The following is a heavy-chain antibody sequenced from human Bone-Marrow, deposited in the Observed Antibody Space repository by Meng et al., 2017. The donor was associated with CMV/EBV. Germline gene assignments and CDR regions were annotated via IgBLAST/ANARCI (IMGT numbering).Heavy chain of an antibody. D-gene: IGHD2-2*01. CDR3: AIYCSSDSCDSRS. CDR1: GFTFSSYW. Sequence: GESLKISCAASGFTFSSYWMSWVRQAPGKGLEWVANIKQDGSEKYYVDSVKGRFTVSRDNAKNTVFLQMNNLRAEDTAVYYCAIYCSSDSCDSRSWGQGTLVTASS. J-gene: IGHJ5*02. V-gene: IGHV3-7*01. CDR2: IKQDGSEK.